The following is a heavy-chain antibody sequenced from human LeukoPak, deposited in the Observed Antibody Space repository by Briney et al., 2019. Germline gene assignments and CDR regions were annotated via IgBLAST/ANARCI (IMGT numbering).Heavy chain of an antibody. J-gene: IGHJ4*02. CDR2: ISYDGSNK. CDR1: GFTFSSYA. Sequence: GGSLRLPCAASGFTFSSYAMHWVRQAPGKGLEWVAVISYDGSNKYYADSVKGRFTISRDNSKNTLYLQMNSLRAEDTAVYYCARDLRLRSSLDYWGQGTLVTVSS. CDR3: ARDLRLRSSLDY. V-gene: IGHV3-30*04. D-gene: IGHD2-2*01.